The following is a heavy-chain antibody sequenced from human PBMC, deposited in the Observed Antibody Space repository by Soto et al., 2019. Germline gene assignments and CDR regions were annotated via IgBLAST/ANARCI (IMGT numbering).Heavy chain of an antibody. CDR2: IKQDGSEK. V-gene: IGHV3-7*05. Sequence: GGSLRLSCAASGFSSSSYWMNWVRQAPGKGLQWVANIKQDGSEKYYVDSVKGRFTISRDNVKNSLYLQMNGLRVEDTAVYYCARDGRYYYDSSGHFDYWGQGTLVTVSS. CDR3: ARDGRYYYDSSGHFDY. CDR1: GFSSSSYW. D-gene: IGHD3-22*01. J-gene: IGHJ4*02.